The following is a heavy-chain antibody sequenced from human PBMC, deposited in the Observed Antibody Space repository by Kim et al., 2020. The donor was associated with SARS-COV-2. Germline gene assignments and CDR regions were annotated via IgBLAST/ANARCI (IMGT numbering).Heavy chain of an antibody. CDR2: VNHSGST. J-gene: IGHJ4*02. Sequence: SETLSLTCAVYGGSLSGYYWTWIRQPPGKGLEWIGEVNHSGSTNYNPTLKSRVTISLDTSKNQFSLKLSSVTAADTAAYYCANGGNYCSGGSCFDYWGQGTLVTVSS. V-gene: IGHV4-34*01. D-gene: IGHD2-15*01. CDR3: ANGGNYCSGGSCFDY. CDR1: GGSLSGYY.